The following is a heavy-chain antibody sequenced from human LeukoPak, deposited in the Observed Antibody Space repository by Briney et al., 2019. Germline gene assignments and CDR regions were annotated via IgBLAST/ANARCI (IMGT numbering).Heavy chain of an antibody. V-gene: IGHV3-53*01. CDR3: AKSLRARGVPDYMDV. CDR1: GFTVSSNY. CDR2: IHKNAIT. D-gene: IGHD3-10*01. Sequence: GSLRLSCAASGFTVSSNYMTWVRQAPGKGLEWVSVIHKNAITYYSDTVKGRFTISRDNFKNTVYLQMNSLRAEDTAVYYCAKSLRARGVPDYMDVWGKGTTVTISS. J-gene: IGHJ6*03.